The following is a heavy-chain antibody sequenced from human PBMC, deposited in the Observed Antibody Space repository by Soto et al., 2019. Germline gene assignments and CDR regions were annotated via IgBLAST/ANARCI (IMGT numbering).Heavy chain of an antibody. J-gene: IGHJ5*02. CDR3: ARLYCSSTSCYGDWFDP. CDR2: ISAYNGNT. CDR1: GYTFTSYG. Sequence: ASVKVSCKASGYTFTSYGISWVRQAPGQGLEWMGRISAYNGNTNYAQKLQGRVTMTTDTSTSTAYMELRSLRSDDTAVYYCARLYCSSTSCYGDWFDPWGQGTLVTVSS. V-gene: IGHV1-18*04. D-gene: IGHD2-2*01.